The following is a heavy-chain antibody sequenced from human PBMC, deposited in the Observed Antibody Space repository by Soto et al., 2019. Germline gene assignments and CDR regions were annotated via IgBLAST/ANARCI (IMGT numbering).Heavy chain of an antibody. CDR1: GGSISSYY. Sequence: QVQLQESGPGLVKPSETLSLTCTVSGGSISSYYWSWIRPPPGKGLEWIGYIYYSGSTNYNPSLKSRVNISVDTSKNQFSLKLSSVTAADTAFYYCARGDCSGGTCYLGYYYMDVWGKGTTVTVSS. CDR2: IYYSGST. D-gene: IGHD2-15*01. J-gene: IGHJ6*03. CDR3: ARGDCSGGTCYLGYYYMDV. V-gene: IGHV4-59*01.